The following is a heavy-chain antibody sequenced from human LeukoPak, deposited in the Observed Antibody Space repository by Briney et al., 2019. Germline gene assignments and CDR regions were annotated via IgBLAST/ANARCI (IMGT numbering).Heavy chain of an antibody. CDR3: AKVIGTPNF. D-gene: IGHD1-26*01. J-gene: IGHJ4*02. CDR2: ISGSGGST. Sequence: GGSLRLACAASGFTFSSYAMSWVRQAPGKGLEWVSAISGSGGSTYFADSVKGRFTISRDNSKNTLCLQMNSLGAEDTAIYYCAKVIGTPNFWGQGTLVTVSS. CDR1: GFTFSSYA. V-gene: IGHV3-23*01.